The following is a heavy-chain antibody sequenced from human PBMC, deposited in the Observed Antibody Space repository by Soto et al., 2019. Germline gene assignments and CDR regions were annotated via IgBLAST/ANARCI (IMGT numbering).Heavy chain of an antibody. Sequence: SETLSLTCTVSGGSISSYYWNWIRQPPGKGLEWIGYIYYSGSTNYNPSFKSRVTISVDTSKNQFSLRLKSVTAADTAVYYCATETGSGPAGYWGRGTLVTGSS. CDR3: ATETGSGPAGY. V-gene: IGHV4-59*01. CDR1: GGSISSYY. J-gene: IGHJ4*02. D-gene: IGHD2-15*01. CDR2: IYYSGST.